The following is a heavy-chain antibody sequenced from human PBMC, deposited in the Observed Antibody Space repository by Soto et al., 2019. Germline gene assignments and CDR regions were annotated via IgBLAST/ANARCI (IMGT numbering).Heavy chain of an antibody. Sequence: EVQLVESGGGLVKPGGSLRLSCAASGFTFSSYSMNWVRQAPGKGLEWVSSISSSSSYIYYADSVKGRFTIPRDNAKNSLYLQMNSLRAEDTAVYYCARDLLGYCSGGSCSAGFDPWGQGTLVTVSS. CDR1: GFTFSSYS. CDR3: ARDLLGYCSGGSCSAGFDP. D-gene: IGHD2-15*01. CDR2: ISSSSSYI. J-gene: IGHJ5*02. V-gene: IGHV3-21*01.